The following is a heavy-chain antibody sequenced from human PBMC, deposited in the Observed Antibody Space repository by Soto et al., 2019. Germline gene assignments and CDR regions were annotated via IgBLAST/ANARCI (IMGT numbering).Heavy chain of an antibody. CDR2: ISYDGSNK. Sequence: QVQLVESGGGVVQPGRSLRLSCAASGFTFSSYGMHWVRQAPGKGLEWVAVISYDGSNKYYADSVKGRFTISRDNSKNTLYLQMNSLIAEDTAVYYCARGHYDSLYGMDVWGQGTTVTVSS. V-gene: IGHV3-30*03. CDR3: ARGHYDSLYGMDV. D-gene: IGHD3-22*01. CDR1: GFTFSSYG. J-gene: IGHJ6*02.